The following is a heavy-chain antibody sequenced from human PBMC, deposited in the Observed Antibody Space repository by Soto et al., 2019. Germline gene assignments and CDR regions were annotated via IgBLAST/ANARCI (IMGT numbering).Heavy chain of an antibody. Sequence: GESLKISCKGSGYSFTSYWIGWVRQMPGKGLEWMGVIYPGDSDTRYSPSFQGQVTISADKSISTAYLQWSSLKASDTAMYYCAQNGFTAAAGFDIWGQGTMVTVSS. V-gene: IGHV5-51*01. J-gene: IGHJ3*02. D-gene: IGHD6-13*01. CDR1: GYSFTSYW. CDR3: AQNGFTAAAGFDI. CDR2: IYPGDSDT.